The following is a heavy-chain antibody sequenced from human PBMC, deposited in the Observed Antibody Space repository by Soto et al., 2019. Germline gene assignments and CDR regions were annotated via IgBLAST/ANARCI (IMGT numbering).Heavy chain of an antibody. CDR2: INPSGGST. V-gene: IGHV1-46*01. Sequence: ASVKVSCKASGYTFTSYYMHWVRQAPGQGLEWMGIINPSGGSTSYAQKFQGRVTMTRDTSTSTVYMELSSLRSEDTAVYYCARIGYCSSTSCYGTRDYGMDVWGQGTTVTVSS. CDR1: GYTFTSYY. D-gene: IGHD2-2*01. CDR3: ARIGYCSSTSCYGTRDYGMDV. J-gene: IGHJ6*02.